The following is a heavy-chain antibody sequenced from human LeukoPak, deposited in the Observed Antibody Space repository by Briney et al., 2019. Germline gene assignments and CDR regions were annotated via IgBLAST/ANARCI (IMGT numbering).Heavy chain of an antibody. CDR2: ISGGGGSI. CDR3: AKVTYCSSTSCPIYLDY. J-gene: IGHJ4*02. V-gene: IGHV3-23*01. Sequence: PGGSLRLSCAASGFTFSSYAMSWVRQAPGKGLEWVSAISGGGGSIYYADSVKGRFTISRDNSKNTLYLQMNSLRAEDTAVYYCAKVTYCSSTSCPIYLDYWGQGTLVTVSS. D-gene: IGHD2-2*01. CDR1: GFTFSSYA.